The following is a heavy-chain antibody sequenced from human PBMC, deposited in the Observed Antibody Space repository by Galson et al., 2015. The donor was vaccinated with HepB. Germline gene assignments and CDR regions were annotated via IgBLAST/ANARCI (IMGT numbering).Heavy chain of an antibody. D-gene: IGHD3-10*01. J-gene: IGHJ6*02. V-gene: IGHV4-61*02. CDR3: ARGVLLWSGPGGLDV. Sequence: TLSLTCTVSGGSITSSNYCWTWIRQPAGKGLEWIGRIYSSGITNYHPSLKSRVTISVDTSKKQLPLKLTSVTAADTAVYYCARGVLLWSGPGGLDVWGQGTTVT. CDR2: IYSSGIT. CDR1: GGSITSSNYC.